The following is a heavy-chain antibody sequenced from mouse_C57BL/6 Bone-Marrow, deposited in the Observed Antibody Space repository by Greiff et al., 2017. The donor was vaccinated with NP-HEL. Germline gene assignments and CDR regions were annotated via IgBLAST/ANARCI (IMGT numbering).Heavy chain of an antibody. CDR2: IYPRSGNT. CDR1: GYTFTSYG. CDR3: ARRGYYGNYVGFAY. D-gene: IGHD2-1*01. Sequence: QVQLQQSGAELARPGASVKLSCKASGYTFTSYGISWVKQRTGQGLEWIGEIYPRSGNTYYNEKFKGKATLTADKSSSTAYMELRSLTSEDSAVYFCARRGYYGNYVGFAYWGQGTLVTVSA. J-gene: IGHJ3*01. V-gene: IGHV1-81*01.